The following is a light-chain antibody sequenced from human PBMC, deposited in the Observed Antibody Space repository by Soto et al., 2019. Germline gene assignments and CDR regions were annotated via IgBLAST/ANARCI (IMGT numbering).Light chain of an antibody. J-gene: IGLJ3*02. CDR1: SSNIGSHT. CDR3: AAWDDRLNGV. V-gene: IGLV1-44*01. Sequence: QSVLTQPPSASGTPGQRVTISCSGSSSNIGSHTVNWYQQNPGTAPKLLIYSNNQRPSGVPDRFSGSKSGTSASLAISGLQSDDEADYYCAAWDDRLNGVFGGGTKVTVL. CDR2: SNN.